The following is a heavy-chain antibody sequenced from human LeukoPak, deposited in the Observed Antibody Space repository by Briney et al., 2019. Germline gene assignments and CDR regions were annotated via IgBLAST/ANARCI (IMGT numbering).Heavy chain of an antibody. V-gene: IGHV4-59*01. CDR2: IYYSGST. D-gene: IGHD3-10*01. CDR3: AASMVRGVIITRKPYLFDY. J-gene: IGHJ4*02. CDR1: GGSISSYY. Sequence: PSETLSLTCTVSGGSISSYYWSWLRQPPGKGLEWIGYIYYSGSTNYNPSLKSRVTTSVDTSKNQFSLKLSSVTAADTAVYYCAASMVRGVIITRKPYLFDYWGQGTLVTVSS.